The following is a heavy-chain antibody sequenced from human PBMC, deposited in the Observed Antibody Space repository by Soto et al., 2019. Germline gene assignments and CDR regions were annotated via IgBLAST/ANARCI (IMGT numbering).Heavy chain of an antibody. V-gene: IGHV1-18*01. Sequence: ASVKVSCKASGYTFTSYGISWVRQAPGQGLEWMGWISAYNGNTNYAQKLQGRVTMTTDTSTSTAYMELRSLRSDDTAVYYCGRGSYGDYYDKWFDPWGQGTLVTVSS. CDR2: ISAYNGNT. J-gene: IGHJ5*02. D-gene: IGHD4-17*01. CDR3: GRGSYGDYYDKWFDP. CDR1: GYTFTSYG.